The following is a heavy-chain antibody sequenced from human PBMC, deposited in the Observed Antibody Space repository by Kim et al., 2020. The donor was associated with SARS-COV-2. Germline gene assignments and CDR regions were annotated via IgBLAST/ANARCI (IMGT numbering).Heavy chain of an antibody. D-gene: IGHD1-7*01. J-gene: IGHJ4*02. V-gene: IGHV3-23*01. Sequence: GGSLRLSCAASGFTFSNFVMSWVRQTPGKGLEWVSTITSGGSTYYGDSVKVRFTISRDNSKNTLFLQMSSLRDEDTAIYYCAKRRNYHLDNWGQGTLVTVSS. CDR1: GFTFSNFV. CDR3: AKRRNYHLDN. CDR2: ITSGGST.